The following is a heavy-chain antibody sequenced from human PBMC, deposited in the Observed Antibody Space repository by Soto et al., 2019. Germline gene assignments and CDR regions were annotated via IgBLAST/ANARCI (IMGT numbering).Heavy chain of an antibody. D-gene: IGHD2-15*01. V-gene: IGHV3-7*01. CDR2: IKQDGSEK. J-gene: IGHJ4*02. Sequence: PGGALRLSCAAAGFTCRSYWMSWVRQAPGKGVEWVANIKQDGSEKFYVDSVKGRFTISRDTAKNSLYLQMNSLRAEDTAVYYCARRSWHDYWGQGTVVTVSS. CDR1: GFTCRSYW. CDR3: ARRSWHDY.